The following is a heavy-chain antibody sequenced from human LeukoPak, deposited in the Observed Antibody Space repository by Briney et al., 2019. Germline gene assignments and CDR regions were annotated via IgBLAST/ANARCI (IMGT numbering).Heavy chain of an antibody. J-gene: IGHJ3*02. Sequence: PGGSLRLSCVASGFTFRSYAMSWVRQAPGKGLEWVAVIWYDGSNKYYADSVKGRFTISRDNSKNTLYLQMNSLRAEDTAVYYCARDSAVTRGSAFDIWGQGTMVTVSS. CDR2: IWYDGSNK. D-gene: IGHD4-17*01. CDR3: ARDSAVTRGSAFDI. CDR1: GFTFRSYA. V-gene: IGHV3-33*08.